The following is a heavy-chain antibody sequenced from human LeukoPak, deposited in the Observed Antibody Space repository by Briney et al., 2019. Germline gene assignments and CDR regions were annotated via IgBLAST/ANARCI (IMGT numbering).Heavy chain of an antibody. Sequence: GGSLRLSCAASGFTFSSYAMHWVRQAPGKGLEWVAVISYDGSNKYYADSVKGRFTISRDNSKNTLYLQMNSLRAEDTAVYYCARGDGYNTGGFDYWGQGTLVTVSS. D-gene: IGHD5-24*01. CDR3: ARGDGYNTGGFDY. CDR2: ISYDGSNK. V-gene: IGHV3-30-3*01. J-gene: IGHJ4*02. CDR1: GFTFSSYA.